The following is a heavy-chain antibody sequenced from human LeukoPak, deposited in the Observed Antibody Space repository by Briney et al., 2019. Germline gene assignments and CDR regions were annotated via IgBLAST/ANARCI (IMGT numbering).Heavy chain of an antibody. CDR1: GGSISSSSYY. CDR3: ARVSDFWSGYYSGEYNWFDP. CDR2: IYYSGST. Sequence: SETLSLTCTVSGGSISSSSYYWGWIRQPPGKGLEWIGSIYYSGSTYYNPSLKSRVTISVDTSKNRFSLKLSSVTAADTAVYYCARVSDFWSGYYSGEYNWFDPWGQGTLVTVSS. J-gene: IGHJ5*02. V-gene: IGHV4-39*07. D-gene: IGHD3-3*01.